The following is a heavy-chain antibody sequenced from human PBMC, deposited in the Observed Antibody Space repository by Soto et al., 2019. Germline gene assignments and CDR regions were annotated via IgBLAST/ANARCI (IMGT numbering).Heavy chain of an antibody. J-gene: IGHJ5*02. D-gene: IGHD1-20*01. Sequence: QVQLVQSGAEVKKPGASVKVSCKASGYTFATYAIHWVRQAPGEGLEWMGWINTATGNTEYSEKFQDRVTLTRDTSATTVYMELRGLRFKYTAVYYCARMYKSAGWLKTWGQGTLVSVSS. CDR3: ARMYKSAGWLKT. CDR2: INTATGNT. CDR1: GYTFATYA. V-gene: IGHV1-3*04.